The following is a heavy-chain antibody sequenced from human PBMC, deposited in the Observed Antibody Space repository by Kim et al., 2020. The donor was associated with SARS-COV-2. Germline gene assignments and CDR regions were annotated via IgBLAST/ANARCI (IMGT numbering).Heavy chain of an antibody. Sequence: GGSLRLSCAASGFTFSSYGMHWVRQAPGKGLEWVAVISYDGSNKYYADSVKGRFTISRDNSKNTLYLQMNSLRAEDTAVYYCAKVGRSGDSDYDILTGYYSADYYYGMDVWGQGTTVTVSS. CDR2: ISYDGSNK. CDR3: AKVGRSGDSDYDILTGYYSADYYYGMDV. V-gene: IGHV3-30*18. J-gene: IGHJ6*02. CDR1: GFTFSSYG. D-gene: IGHD3-9*01.